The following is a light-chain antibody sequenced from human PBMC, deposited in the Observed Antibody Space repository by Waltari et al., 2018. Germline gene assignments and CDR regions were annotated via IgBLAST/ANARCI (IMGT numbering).Light chain of an antibody. J-gene: IGLJ3*02. CDR2: RNN. CDR1: SPNLRRQS. CDR3: AVWDDSLSAWV. Sequence: QSVLTPPPAASGTPGQRVILSCSGSSPNLRRQSVASYQQLPGTAPKLLSYRNNQRPSGVPDRFSGSKSGTSASLAISGLRSEDEADYHCAVWDDSLSAWVFGGGTKLTVL. V-gene: IGLV1-47*01.